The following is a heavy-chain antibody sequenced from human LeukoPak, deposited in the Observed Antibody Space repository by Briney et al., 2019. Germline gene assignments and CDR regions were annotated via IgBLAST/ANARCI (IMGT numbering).Heavy chain of an antibody. CDR3: AKDPGYSGYDGYFDY. J-gene: IGHJ4*02. CDR2: ISYDGSNK. V-gene: IGHV3-30*04. D-gene: IGHD5-12*01. Sequence: PGGSLRLSCAASGFTFSSYAMHWVRQAPGKGLEWVAVISYDGSNKYYADSVKGRFTISRDNSKNTLYLQMNSLRAEDTAVYYCAKDPGYSGYDGYFDYWGQGTLVTVSS. CDR1: GFTFSSYA.